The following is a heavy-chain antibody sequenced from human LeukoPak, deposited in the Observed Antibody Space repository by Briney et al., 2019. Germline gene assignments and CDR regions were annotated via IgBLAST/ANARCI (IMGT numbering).Heavy chain of an antibody. D-gene: IGHD2-15*01. V-gene: IGHV3-33*01. CDR2: IWYDGSNK. CDR1: GFTFSSYV. CDR3: AREGYCSGGSCYSGDSFDY. Sequence: GGSLRLSCAASGFTFSSYVMHWVRQAPGKGLEWVAVIWYDGSNKYYADSVKGRFTISRDNSKNTLYLQMNSLRAEDTAVYYCAREGYCSGGSCYSGDSFDYWGQGTLATVSS. J-gene: IGHJ4*02.